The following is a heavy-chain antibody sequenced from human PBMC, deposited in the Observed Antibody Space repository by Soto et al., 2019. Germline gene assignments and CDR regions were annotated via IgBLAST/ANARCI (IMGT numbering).Heavy chain of an antibody. CDR3: ARDISLENIYHEPRDDAFDI. CDR2: ISAYNGNT. Sequence: QVRLVQSGAEVKKPGASVKVSCKASGYTFTSYGISWVRQAPGQGLEWMGWISAYNGNTNYAQKLQGRVTMTTDTSTSTAYMELRSLRSDDTAVYYCARDISLENIYHEPRDDAFDIWGQGTMVTVSS. J-gene: IGHJ3*02. CDR1: GYTFTSYG. V-gene: IGHV1-18*01. D-gene: IGHD3-3*01.